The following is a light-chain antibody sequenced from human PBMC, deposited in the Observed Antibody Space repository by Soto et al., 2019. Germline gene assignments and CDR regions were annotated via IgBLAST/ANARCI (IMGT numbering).Light chain of an antibody. CDR1: SSDVGGYNY. Sequence: QSVLTQPASVSGSPGQSITISCAGTSSDVGGYNYVSWYQQHPGKAPKLMIYEVSNRPSGVSNRFSGSKSGNTASLTISGLQAQDEAYYYCCSYTGSTTYVFGTGTKVTVL. CDR2: EVS. J-gene: IGLJ1*01. CDR3: CSYTGSTTYV. V-gene: IGLV2-14*01.